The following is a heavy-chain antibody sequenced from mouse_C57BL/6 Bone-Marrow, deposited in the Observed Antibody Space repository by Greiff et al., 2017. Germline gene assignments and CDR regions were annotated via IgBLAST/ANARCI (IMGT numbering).Heavy chain of an antibody. Sequence: QVQLQQSGPELVKPGASVKISCKASGYTFTDYYINWVKQRPGQGLEWIGWIFPGSGSTYYNEKFKGKATLTVDNSSSTAYMLLSSLTSEDSAVYFCAREGNDYPWFAYWGQGTLVTVSA. V-gene: IGHV1-75*01. D-gene: IGHD2-4*01. J-gene: IGHJ3*01. CDR2: IFPGSGST. CDR3: AREGNDYPWFAY. CDR1: GYTFTDYY.